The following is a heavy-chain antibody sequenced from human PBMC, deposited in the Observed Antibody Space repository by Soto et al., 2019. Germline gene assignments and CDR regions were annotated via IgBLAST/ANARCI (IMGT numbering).Heavy chain of an antibody. CDR3: ARGEALLWFGELLFWFDP. J-gene: IGHJ5*02. V-gene: IGHV5-51*01. D-gene: IGHD3-10*01. Sequence: EVQLVQSGAEVKKPGESLKISCKGSGYSFTSYWIGWVRQMPGKGLEWMGIIYPGDSDTRYSPSFQGQVTISADKSISTAYLQWSSLKASDTAMYYCARGEALLWFGELLFWFDPWGQGTLVTVSS. CDR1: GYSFTSYW. CDR2: IYPGDSDT.